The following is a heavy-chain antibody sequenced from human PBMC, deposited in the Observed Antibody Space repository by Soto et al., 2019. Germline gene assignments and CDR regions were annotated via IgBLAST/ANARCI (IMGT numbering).Heavy chain of an antibody. Sequence: PSETLSLTCTVSGGSISSSSYYWGWIRQPPGKGLEWIGSIYYSGSTYYNPSLKSRVTISVDTSKNQFSLKLSSVTAADTAVYSCARHRESSGYFDSWGQGTLVTVSS. D-gene: IGHD6-19*01. CDR2: IYYSGST. CDR3: ARHRESSGYFDS. CDR1: GGSISSSSYY. J-gene: IGHJ4*02. V-gene: IGHV4-39*01.